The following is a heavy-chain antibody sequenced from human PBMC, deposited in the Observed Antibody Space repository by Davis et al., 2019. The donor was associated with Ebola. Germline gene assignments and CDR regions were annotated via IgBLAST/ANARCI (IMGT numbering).Heavy chain of an antibody. CDR1: GGSISSYY. D-gene: IGHD1-26*01. Sequence: MPSEPLSLTFTLSGGSISSYYWSWTRQPPGKGLEWIGEIYHSGSTNYNPSLKSRVTISVDKSKNQFSLKLSSVTAADTAVYYCADSGGYYSFDYWGQGTLVTVSS. J-gene: IGHJ4*02. CDR2: IYHSGST. CDR3: ADSGGYYSFDY. V-gene: IGHV4-59*04.